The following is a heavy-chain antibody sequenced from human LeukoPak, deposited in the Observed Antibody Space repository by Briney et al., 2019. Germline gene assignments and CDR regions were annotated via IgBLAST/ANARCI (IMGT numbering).Heavy chain of an antibody. D-gene: IGHD3-10*01. CDR3: ARAEPLWFGEFDY. CDR1: GYTFTGYY. J-gene: IGHJ4*02. V-gene: IGHV1-2*02. CDR2: INPNSGDT. Sequence: ASVKVSCKASGYTFTGYYMHWVRQAPGQGLEWMGWINPNSGDTNYAQKFQGRVTMTRDTSISTAYMELSRLRSDDTAVYYCARAEPLWFGEFDYWGQGTLVTVSS.